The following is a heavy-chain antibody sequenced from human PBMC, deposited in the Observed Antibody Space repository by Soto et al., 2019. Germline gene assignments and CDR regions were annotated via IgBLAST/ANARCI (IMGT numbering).Heavy chain of an antibody. D-gene: IGHD6-6*01. CDR2: IYYIGIT. Sequence: PSEPLSLTCTVSGGSISSDDYYWSWIRQAPGKGLEWIGHIYYIGITDYNPSLKSRLTISIDTSKNQFSLELTSVSAADTAVYYCARDRSNSPDYFDYWGQGTLVTVS. CDR3: ARDRSNSPDYFDY. J-gene: IGHJ4*02. V-gene: IGHV4-30-4*01. CDR1: GGSISSDDYY.